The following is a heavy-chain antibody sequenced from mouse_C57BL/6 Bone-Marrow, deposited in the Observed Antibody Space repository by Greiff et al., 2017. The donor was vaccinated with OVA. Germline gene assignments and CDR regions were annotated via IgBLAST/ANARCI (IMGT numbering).Heavy chain of an antibody. V-gene: IGHV5-4*01. CDR3: ARDGAFGY. CDR1: GFTFSSYA. Sequence: EVQWVESGGGLVKPGGSLKLSCAASGFTFSSYAMSWVRQTPEKRLEWVATISDGGSYTYYPDNVKGRFTISRDNAKNNLYLQMSHLKSEDTAMYYCARDGAFGYWGQGTTLTVSS. J-gene: IGHJ2*01. CDR2: ISDGGSYT.